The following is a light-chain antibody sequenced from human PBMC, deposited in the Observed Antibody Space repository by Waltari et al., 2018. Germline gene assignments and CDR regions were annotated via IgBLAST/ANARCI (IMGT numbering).Light chain of an antibody. CDR2: LGS. CDR3: MQALQTSYT. J-gene: IGKJ2*01. V-gene: IGKV2-28*01. Sequence: DIVMTQSPLSLPVTPGEPASISCRSSQSLQHRNGNNYLEWYLQKPGQSPQLLIYLGSNRASGVPDRFSGSGSGTDFTLKISRVEAEDVGVYYCMQALQTSYTFGQGTKLEIK. CDR1: QSLQHRNGNNY.